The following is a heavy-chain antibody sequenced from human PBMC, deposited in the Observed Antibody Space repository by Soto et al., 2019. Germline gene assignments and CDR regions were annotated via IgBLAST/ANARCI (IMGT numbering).Heavy chain of an antibody. D-gene: IGHD3-22*01. V-gene: IGHV3-30-3*01. CDR2: ISYDGSNK. CDR1: GFTFSSYA. Sequence: ESGGGVVQPGRSLRLSCAASGFTFSSYAMHWVRQAPGKGLEWVAVISYDGSNKYYADSVKGRFTISRDNSKNTLYLQMNSLRAEDTAVYYCARDYYDSSGYYFGWFDPWGQGTLVTVSS. CDR3: ARDYYDSSGYYFGWFDP. J-gene: IGHJ5*02.